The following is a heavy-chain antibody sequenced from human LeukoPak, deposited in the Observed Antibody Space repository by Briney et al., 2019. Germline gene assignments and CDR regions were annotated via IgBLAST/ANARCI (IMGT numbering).Heavy chain of an antibody. CDR3: ARLTGNYYYYYGMDV. V-gene: IGHV5-51*01. J-gene: IGHJ6*02. Sequence: GESLKISCKGSGYNFTIYWIAWVRQMPGKGLEWMGIIYPGDSDSRYSPSFQGQVTISADKSISTAFLQWSSLEASDTAMYYCARLTGNYYYYYGMDVWGQGTTVTVSS. CDR1: GYNFTIYW. CDR2: IYPGDSDS. D-gene: IGHD2-8*02.